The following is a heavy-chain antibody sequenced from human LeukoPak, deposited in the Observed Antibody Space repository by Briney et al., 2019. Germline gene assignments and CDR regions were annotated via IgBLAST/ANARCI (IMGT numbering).Heavy chain of an antibody. J-gene: IGHJ5*02. V-gene: IGHV4-39*01. CDR1: GGSISSYY. CDR3: ARHLHNDHGNPNWFDP. D-gene: IGHD4-11*01. CDR2: IYYSGST. Sequence: SETLSLTCTVSGGSISSYYGGWIRQPPGKGLEWIASIYYSGSTFYNPSLKSRVTISIDTSRNQFSLKLSSVTAADTAVYYCARHLHNDHGNPNWFDPWGQGTLVTVSS.